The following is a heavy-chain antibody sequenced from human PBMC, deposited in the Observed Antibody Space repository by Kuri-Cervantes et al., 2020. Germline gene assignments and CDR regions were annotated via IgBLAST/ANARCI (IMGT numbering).Heavy chain of an antibody. V-gene: IGHV3-9*01. CDR3: VFGIRRYFDY. Sequence: GGSLRLSCAASGFTFDDYAMHWVRQAPGKGLEWVSGISWNSGSIGYADSVKGRFTISRDNAKNSLYLQMNSLRAEDTAVYYCVFGIRRYFDYWGQGTLVTVSS. D-gene: IGHD3-3*01. CDR1: GFTFDDYA. CDR2: ISWNSGSI. J-gene: IGHJ4*02.